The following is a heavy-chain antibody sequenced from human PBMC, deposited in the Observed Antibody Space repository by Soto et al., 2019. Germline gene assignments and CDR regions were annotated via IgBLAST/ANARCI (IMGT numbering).Heavy chain of an antibody. CDR2: IIPIFGTA. CDR3: ARGGIAAAGPTDY. J-gene: IGHJ4*02. V-gene: IGHV1-69*13. Sequence: SVKVSCKASGGTFSSYAISWVRQAPGQGLEWMGGIIPIFGTANYAQKFQGRVTITADESTSTAYMELSSLRSEDTAVYYCARGGIAAAGPTDYWGQGTLVTVSS. D-gene: IGHD6-13*01. CDR1: GGTFSSYA.